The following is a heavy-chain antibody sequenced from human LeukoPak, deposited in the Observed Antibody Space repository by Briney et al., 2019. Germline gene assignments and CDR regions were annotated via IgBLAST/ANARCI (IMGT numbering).Heavy chain of an antibody. J-gene: IGHJ4*02. V-gene: IGHV1-2*02. D-gene: IGHD3-22*01. Sequence: ASVKVSCKASGYTFTGYYMHWVRQAPGQGLEWMGWINPNSGGTNYAQKFQGRVTMTRDTSISTAYMELSRLRSDDTAVYYCARDYRRNYYDSSGYFDYWGQGTLVTASS. CDR1: GYTFTGYY. CDR2: INPNSGGT. CDR3: ARDYRRNYYDSSGYFDY.